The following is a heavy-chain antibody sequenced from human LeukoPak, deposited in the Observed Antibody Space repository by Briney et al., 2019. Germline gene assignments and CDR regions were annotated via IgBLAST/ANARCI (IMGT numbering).Heavy chain of an antibody. D-gene: IGHD2-15*01. CDR3: ARVPVVVVVAATGSYGMDV. CDR1: GFTFSSYA. CDR2: ISRSGGST. V-gene: IGHV3-23*01. Sequence: GGSLRLSCAASGFTFSSYAMSWVRQAPGKGLEWVSGISRSGGSTYYADSVKGRFTISRDNAKNSLYLQMNSLRAEDTAVYYCARVPVVVVVAATGSYGMDVWGQGTTVTVSS. J-gene: IGHJ6*02.